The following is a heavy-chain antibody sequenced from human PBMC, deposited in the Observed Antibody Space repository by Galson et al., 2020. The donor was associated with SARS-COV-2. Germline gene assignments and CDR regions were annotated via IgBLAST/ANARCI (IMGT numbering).Heavy chain of an antibody. V-gene: IGHV5-51*01. Sequence: KIGESLKISCKGSGYDFTRHWIACVRQMSGKGLEWMGIIYPGDSDTRYSPSFQGHVTISADKSISTVFLQWNSLKASDTAVYYCSRQGVTGKKDALDIWGQGTIVSVSS. CDR1: GYDFTRHW. D-gene: IGHD1-20*01. CDR3: SRQGVTGKKDALDI. CDR2: IYPGDSDT. J-gene: IGHJ3*02.